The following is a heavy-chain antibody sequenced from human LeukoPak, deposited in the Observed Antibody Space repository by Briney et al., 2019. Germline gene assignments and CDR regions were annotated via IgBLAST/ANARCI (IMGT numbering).Heavy chain of an antibody. CDR1: GYTGIELS. CDR3: ATHTISGVVTYASLI. CDR2: FDPEDGET. V-gene: IGHV1-24*01. Sequence: ASVKVSCKLSGYTGIELSMHWVRQVHGKGLEWMGGFDPEDGETKYAQKFQGRVTMTEDTSTDPAYMELSRLTSEDTAVYYCATHTISGVVTYASLIWGRGTLVTVSS. J-gene: IGHJ3*02. D-gene: IGHD3-3*01.